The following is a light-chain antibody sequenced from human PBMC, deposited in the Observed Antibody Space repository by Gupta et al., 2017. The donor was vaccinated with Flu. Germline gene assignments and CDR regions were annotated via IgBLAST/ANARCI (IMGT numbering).Light chain of an antibody. J-gene: IGKJ2*03. CDR3: QQRSNSRG. Sequence: EIVLTQSPATLSLSPGERATLSCRASQSVSSYLAWYQQKPGQAPRLLIYDASNRATGIPARFSGSGSGTDFTLTISSLEPEDFAVYYCQQRSNSRGFGQGTKLEIK. CDR1: QSVSSY. CDR2: DAS. V-gene: IGKV3-11*01.